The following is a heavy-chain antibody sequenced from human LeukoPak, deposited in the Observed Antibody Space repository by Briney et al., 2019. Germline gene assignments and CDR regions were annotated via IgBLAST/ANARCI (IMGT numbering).Heavy chain of an antibody. CDR3: AKDHLEMITFGGVLATGPDY. J-gene: IGHJ4*02. Sequence: GGSLRLSCAASGFTFSSSGMHWVRQAPGKGLEWVATISYDGNYKYYADSVKGRFTICRDKSKNTLYLQMNSLRAEDTAVYYCAKDHLEMITFGGVLATGPDYWGQGTLVTVSS. CDR2: ISYDGNYK. V-gene: IGHV3-30*18. CDR1: GFTFSSSG. D-gene: IGHD3-16*02.